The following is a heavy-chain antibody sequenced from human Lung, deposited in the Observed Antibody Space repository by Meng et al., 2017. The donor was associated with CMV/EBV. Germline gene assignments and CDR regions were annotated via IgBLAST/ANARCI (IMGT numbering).Heavy chain of an antibody. J-gene: IGHJ3*01. Sequence: ASXXVSXKASGYTFIRYYIHLVRQVPGQGLEWMGWINPNPNSGDTKYVQKFQGRVTMTRDTSFSTAYMHLSGMRSDDTAVYYCPRVQFLETPNDDFDLWCQGXMVTV. CDR2: INPNPNSGDT. CDR3: PRVQFLETPNDDFDL. CDR1: GYTFIRYY. V-gene: IGHV1-2*02.